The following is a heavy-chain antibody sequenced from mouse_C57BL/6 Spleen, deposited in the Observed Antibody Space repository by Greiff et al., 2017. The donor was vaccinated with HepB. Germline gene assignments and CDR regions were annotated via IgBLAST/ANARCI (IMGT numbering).Heavy chain of an antibody. CDR2: IDPENGDT. J-gene: IGHJ2*01. D-gene: IGHD1-1*02. V-gene: IGHV14-4*01. CDR3: TTGSYPPVDY. Sequence: EVQLQQSGAELVRPGASVKLSCTASGFNIKDDYMHWVKQRPEQGLEWIGWIDPENGDTEYASKFQGKATITADTSSNTAYLQLSSLTSEDTAVYYCTTGSYPPVDYWGQGTTLTVSS. CDR1: GFNIKDDY.